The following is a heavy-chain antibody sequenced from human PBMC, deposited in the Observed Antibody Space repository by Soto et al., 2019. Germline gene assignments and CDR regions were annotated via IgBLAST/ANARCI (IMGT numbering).Heavy chain of an antibody. CDR3: ARVGSSWFAPYYYGMDV. V-gene: IGHV4-59*01. CDR2: IYYSGST. D-gene: IGHD6-13*01. J-gene: IGHJ6*02. CDR1: GGSISSYY. Sequence: SETLSLTCTVSGGSISSYYWSWIRQPPGKGLEWIGYIYYSGSTNYNPSLKSRVTISVDTSKNQFSLKLSSVTAADTAVYYCARVGSSWFAPYYYGMDVWGQGTTVIVSS.